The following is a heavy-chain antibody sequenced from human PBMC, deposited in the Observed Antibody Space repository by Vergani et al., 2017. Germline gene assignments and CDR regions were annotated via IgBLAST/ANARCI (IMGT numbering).Heavy chain of an antibody. Sequence: QVQLVQSGAEVKKPGASVKVSCKASGYTFTSYYMHWVRQAPGQGLEWMGIINPSGVSKSYAQKFQGRVTMTRDTSTSTVYMELSSLRSEDTAVYYCARNGYPVGIAVAGYFDYWGQGTLVTVSS. J-gene: IGHJ4*02. CDR3: ARNGYPVGIAVAGYFDY. V-gene: IGHV1-46*01. D-gene: IGHD6-19*01. CDR1: GYTFTSYY. CDR2: INPSGVSK.